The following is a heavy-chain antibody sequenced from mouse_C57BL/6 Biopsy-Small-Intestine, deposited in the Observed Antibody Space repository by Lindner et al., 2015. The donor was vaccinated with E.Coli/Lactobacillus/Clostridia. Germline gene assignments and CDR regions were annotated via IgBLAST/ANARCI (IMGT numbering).Heavy chain of an antibody. Sequence: VQLQESGPVLVKPGASVKMSCKASGYTFTDYLMNWVKQSHGKSLEWIGVINPYNGGTSYNQKFTAKALLTVDKPSSTAYMELNSLTSEDSAVYYCVRERDYDFFDYWGQGTSLTVSS. CDR1: GYTFTDYL. CDR2: INPYNGGT. V-gene: IGHV1-19*01. J-gene: IGHJ2*03. CDR3: VRERDYDFFDY. D-gene: IGHD2-4*01.